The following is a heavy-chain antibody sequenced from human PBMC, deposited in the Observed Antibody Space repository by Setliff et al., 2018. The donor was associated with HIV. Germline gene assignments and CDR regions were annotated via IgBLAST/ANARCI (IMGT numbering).Heavy chain of an antibody. V-gene: IGHV4-59*11. CDR2: IYNSGRT. J-gene: IGHJ4*02. D-gene: IGHD5-12*01. Sequence: SETLSLTCTVSGVSISSHYWSWIRQPPGKGLEWIGYIYNSGRTNYNPSLTSRVTISVDTSKNQFSLKLTSVTTADTAMYYCAGRGGYNDWYFDYWGQGALVTVSS. CDR1: GVSISSHY. CDR3: AGRGGYNDWYFDY.